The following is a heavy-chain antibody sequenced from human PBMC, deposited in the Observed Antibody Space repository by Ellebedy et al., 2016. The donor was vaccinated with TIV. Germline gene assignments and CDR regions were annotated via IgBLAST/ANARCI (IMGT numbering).Heavy chain of an antibody. J-gene: IGHJ3*02. CDR1: GYSFTNYW. D-gene: IGHD6-19*01. CDR3: ARLHGSAWADGFHI. CDR2: IYPGDSDT. Sequence: GESLKISCKGSGYSFTNYWIGWVRQMPGKGLEWLGIIYPGDSDTKYSPSFQGHVTISVDKSISTAFLQWSSLKASDTAMYYCARLHGSAWADGFHIWGQGTMVTVPS. V-gene: IGHV5-51*01.